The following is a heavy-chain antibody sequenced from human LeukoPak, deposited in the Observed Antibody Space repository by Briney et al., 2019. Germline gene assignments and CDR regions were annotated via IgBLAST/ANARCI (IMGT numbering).Heavy chain of an antibody. J-gene: IGHJ5*02. CDR3: ARGGVLEGVLGAAAGTDWFDP. CDR2: INPNSGGT. CDR1: GYTFTGYY. Sequence: GASVKVSCKASGYTFTGYYMHWVRQAPGQGLEWMGWINPNSGGTNYAQKFQGRVTMTRDTSISTAYMELSRLRSDDTAVYYCARGGVLEGVLGAAAGTDWFDPWGQGTLVTVSS. V-gene: IGHV1-2*02. D-gene: IGHD6-13*01.